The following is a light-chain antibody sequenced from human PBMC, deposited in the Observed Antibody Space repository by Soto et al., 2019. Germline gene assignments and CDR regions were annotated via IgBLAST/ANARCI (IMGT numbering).Light chain of an antibody. CDR2: GAS. CDR3: QQYNNWPPEVT. Sequence: EIVMTQSPATLSVSPGGRATLSCRASQSVTSNVAWYQQKPGQSPSLLIYGASIRATGIPDRCSGSGSGTEFTLTISSLQSEDFAVYYCQQYNNWPPEVTFGQGTRLEIK. J-gene: IGKJ5*01. V-gene: IGKV3-15*01. CDR1: QSVTSN.